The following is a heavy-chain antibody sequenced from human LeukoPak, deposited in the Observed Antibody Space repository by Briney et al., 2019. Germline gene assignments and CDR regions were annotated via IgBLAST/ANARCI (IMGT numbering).Heavy chain of an antibody. Sequence: SVKVSCKASGFTFTSSAVQWVRQARGQRLEWIGWIVVGSGNTNYAQKFQERVTITRDVSTSTAYMELSSLRSEDTAVYYCAADSPYDSSGYYAYDFDYWGQGTLVTVSS. J-gene: IGHJ4*02. D-gene: IGHD3-22*01. V-gene: IGHV1-58*01. CDR2: IVVGSGNT. CDR1: GFTFTSSA. CDR3: AADSPYDSSGYYAYDFDY.